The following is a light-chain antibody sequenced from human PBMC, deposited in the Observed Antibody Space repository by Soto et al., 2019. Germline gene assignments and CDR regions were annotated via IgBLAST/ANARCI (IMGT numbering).Light chain of an antibody. V-gene: IGKV3-20*01. CDR3: QQYVTSAIT. CDR2: GAS. Sequence: EIVLTQSPVTLSFSPCEIATLSCRASQSVSSRLAWYQQKPGQAPRLLISGASSRATGIPDRFSGSGSGTDFTLTISRLEPEDFALYYCQQYVTSAITFGQGTRLEIK. J-gene: IGKJ5*01. CDR1: QSVSSR.